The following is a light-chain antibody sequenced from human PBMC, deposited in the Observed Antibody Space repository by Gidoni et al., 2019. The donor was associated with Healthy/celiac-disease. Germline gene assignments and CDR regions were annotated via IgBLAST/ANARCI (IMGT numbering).Light chain of an antibody. J-gene: IGLJ3*02. Sequence: QSVLTQPPSASGTPGQRVTISCSGSSSNLGSNSVYWYQQLPGPAPKLLIYRNNQRPSGVPDRFSGSKSGTSASLAISGLRSEDEADYYCAAWDDSLSGPSWVFGGGTKLTVL. CDR3: AAWDDSLSGPSWV. V-gene: IGLV1-47*01. CDR1: SSNLGSNS. CDR2: RNN.